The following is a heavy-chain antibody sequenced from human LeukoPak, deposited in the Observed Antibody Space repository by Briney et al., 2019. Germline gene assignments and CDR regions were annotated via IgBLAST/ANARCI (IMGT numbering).Heavy chain of an antibody. V-gene: IGHV4-39*02. CDR1: GGSISSYY. CDR2: INYSGNT. J-gene: IGHJ4*02. D-gene: IGHD1-14*01. CDR3: ARLVLCYGNAFDH. Sequence: PSETLSLTCTVSGGSISSYYWRWIRQPPGKGLEWIGSINYSGNTYYDSSLKSRVTISVDTSKNHFSLRLSSVTAADTAVYYCARLVLCYGNAFDHWGQGTLVTVSS.